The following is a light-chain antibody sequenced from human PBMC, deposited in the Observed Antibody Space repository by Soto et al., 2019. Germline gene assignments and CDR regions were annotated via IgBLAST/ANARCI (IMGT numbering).Light chain of an antibody. CDR1: QSVSSN. J-gene: IGKJ2*01. CDR2: GAS. V-gene: IGKV3-15*01. CDR3: QQYNNWPPRYT. Sequence: ETVMTQSPATLSVSPGERATLSCRASQSVSSNLAWYQQKPGQAPRLLIYGASTRATGIPARFSGSESGTEFTLTISSLQSEDFAVYYCQQYNNWPPRYTFGQATKLEIK.